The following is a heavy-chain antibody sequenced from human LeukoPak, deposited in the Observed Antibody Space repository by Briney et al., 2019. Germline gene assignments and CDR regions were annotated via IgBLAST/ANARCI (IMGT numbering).Heavy chain of an antibody. D-gene: IGHD2/OR15-2a*01. Sequence: KPSQTLSLTCTVSGDSIYSGGFYRSWVRQHPGKGLEWIGHIYYSGTTYYNPSLESRLIISVDTSKNEFSLKVSSMTAADTAVYFCARARRLVHDTSFCIDSWGQGTLVTVSS. CDR3: ARARRLVHDTSFCIDS. CDR2: IYYSGTT. J-gene: IGHJ4*02. V-gene: IGHV4-31*03. CDR1: GDSIYSGGFY.